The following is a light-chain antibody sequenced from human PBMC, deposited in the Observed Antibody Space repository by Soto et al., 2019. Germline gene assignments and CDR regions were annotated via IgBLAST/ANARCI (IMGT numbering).Light chain of an antibody. J-gene: IGKJ5*01. CDR2: AAS. V-gene: IGKV1-39*01. CDR1: QSISNY. CDR3: QQSYRNPIT. Sequence: DIQMTQSASSLSASVGDRVTITCRASQSISNYLNWYQQKPGKAPNLLIHAASSLQSGVPPRFSGSGSGTDFTLTNSSLQPEDFATYFCQQSYRNPITFGQGTRLEI.